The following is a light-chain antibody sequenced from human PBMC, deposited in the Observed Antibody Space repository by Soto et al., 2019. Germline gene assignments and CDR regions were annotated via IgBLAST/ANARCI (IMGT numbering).Light chain of an antibody. CDR2: HAS. Sequence: EVVMTQSPATLSVSPGERATLSCRASQSVSNNLAWFQQKPGQAPRLLIYHASTRATGIPARFSGSGSGTEFTLIISSLQSEDFEVYYCQQYNNWWTFGQGTKVEIK. CDR1: QSVSNN. J-gene: IGKJ1*01. CDR3: QQYNNWWT. V-gene: IGKV3-15*01.